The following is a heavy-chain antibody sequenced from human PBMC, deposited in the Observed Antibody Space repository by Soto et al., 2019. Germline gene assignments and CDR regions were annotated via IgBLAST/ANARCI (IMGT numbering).Heavy chain of an antibody. CDR3: ARASTPDY. Sequence: PGGSLRLSCAASGFTFSSYGMHWVRQAPGKGLEWVTVIWYDGSNKHYADSVKGRFTISRDNSKNMVSLQMNSLRVEDTAVYYCARASTPDYSGQVTLVT. CDR1: GFTFSSYG. J-gene: IGHJ4*02. V-gene: IGHV3-33*01. CDR2: IWYDGSNK.